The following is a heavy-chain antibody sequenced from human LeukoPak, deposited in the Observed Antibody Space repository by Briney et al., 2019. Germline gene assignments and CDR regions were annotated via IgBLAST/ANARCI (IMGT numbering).Heavy chain of an antibody. V-gene: IGHV3-30-3*01. CDR1: GFTFSSYA. D-gene: IGHD3-9*01. Sequence: PGRSLRLSCAASGFTFSSYAMHWVRQAPGKGLEWVAVISYDGSNKYYADSVKGRFTISRDNSKNTLYLQMNSLRAEDTAVYYCARARGTVLLTGYLRESGMDVWGQGTTVTVSS. CDR2: ISYDGSNK. J-gene: IGHJ6*02. CDR3: ARARGTVLLTGYLRESGMDV.